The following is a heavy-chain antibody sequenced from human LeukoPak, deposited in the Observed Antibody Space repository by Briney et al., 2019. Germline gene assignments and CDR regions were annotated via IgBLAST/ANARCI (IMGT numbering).Heavy chain of an antibody. Sequence: GSLRLSCAASGFTFSSYSMNWVRQAPGKGLEWVSSISGSSSYIYYAVSVKGRFTISRDNAKNSLYLQMNSLRAEDTAVYYCARDRPAAGTSGDYYYYYMDVWGKGTTVTVSS. CDR2: ISGSSSYI. D-gene: IGHD6-13*01. V-gene: IGHV3-21*01. J-gene: IGHJ6*03. CDR1: GFTFSSYS. CDR3: ARDRPAAGTSGDYYYYYMDV.